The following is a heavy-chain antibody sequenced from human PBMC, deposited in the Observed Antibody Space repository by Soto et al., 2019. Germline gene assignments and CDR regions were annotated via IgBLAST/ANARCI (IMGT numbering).Heavy chain of an antibody. CDR2: INPNSGGT. CDR3: ARDRAHGFWSGYGMDV. J-gene: IGHJ6*02. CDR1: GYTFTGYY. D-gene: IGHD3-3*01. Sequence: ASVKVSCKAPGYTFTGYYMHWVRQAPGQGLEWMGWINPNSGGTNYAQKFQGWVTMTRDTSISTAYMELSRLRSDDTAVYYRARDRAHGFWSGYGMDVWGQGTTVTVSS. V-gene: IGHV1-2*04.